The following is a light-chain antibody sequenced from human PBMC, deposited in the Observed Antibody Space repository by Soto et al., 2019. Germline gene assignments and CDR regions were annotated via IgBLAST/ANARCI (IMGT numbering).Light chain of an antibody. Sequence: QSVLTQPASVSGSPGQSITVSCTGTSSDVGGYGSVSWFQQHPGKAPKLMIYEVINRPSGVSNRFSGSKSGNTAYLTISGLQPEDVADYYCSSDTRTSALVCASGTKVTVL. CDR1: SSDVGGYGS. CDR3: SSDTRTSALV. V-gene: IGLV2-14*01. J-gene: IGLJ1*01. CDR2: EVI.